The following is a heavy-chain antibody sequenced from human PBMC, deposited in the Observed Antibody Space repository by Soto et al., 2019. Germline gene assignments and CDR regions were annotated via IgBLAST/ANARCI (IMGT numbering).Heavy chain of an antibody. V-gene: IGHV3-48*01. D-gene: IGHD3-22*01. CDR2: IGRTSTDT. CDR1: GFTLSVYT. CDR3: VRKGGYFPNGYLDS. Sequence: QLVESGGGLVQPGGSLRLACAASGFTLSVYTMHWVRQAPGKGLGGVSCIGRTSTDTYYADSLKGRFTISRDNAKNSVYLQINSLRVEDTAVYYCVRKGGYFPNGYLDSWGQGTLVTVSS. J-gene: IGHJ4*02.